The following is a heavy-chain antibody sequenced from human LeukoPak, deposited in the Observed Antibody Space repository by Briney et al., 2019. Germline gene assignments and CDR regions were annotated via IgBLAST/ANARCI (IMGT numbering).Heavy chain of an antibody. Sequence: GGSLRLSCAASGLTFTNYAIHWVRQAPGKGLEWLAVVSSDETTKFYADSVKGQFTISRDNSKNTVYLQMDSLRDEDTAVYYCARRDPFDYWGQGAMVTVSS. CDR2: VSSDETTK. V-gene: IGHV3-30-3*01. CDR3: ARRDPFDY. J-gene: IGHJ4*02. CDR1: GLTFTNYA.